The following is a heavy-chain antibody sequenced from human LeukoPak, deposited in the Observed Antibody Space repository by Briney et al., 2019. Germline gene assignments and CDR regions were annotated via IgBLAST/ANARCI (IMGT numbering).Heavy chain of an antibody. Sequence: GGSLRLSCAASGFTFSSYEMNWIRQAPGKGLEWVAYISSSSSTIYYADSVKGRFTISRDNAKNSLSLQLSSLRGEDTALYYCARGDSSSILINDAFDFWGQGTMVTVSS. CDR2: ISSSSSTI. J-gene: IGHJ3*01. D-gene: IGHD2-21*01. V-gene: IGHV3-48*03. CDR3: ARGDSSSILINDAFDF. CDR1: GFTFSSYE.